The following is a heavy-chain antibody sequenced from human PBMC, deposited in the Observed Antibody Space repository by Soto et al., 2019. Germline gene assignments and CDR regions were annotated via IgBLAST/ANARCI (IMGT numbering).Heavy chain of an antibody. Sequence: GESLKISCKGSGYSFTSYWIGWVRQMPGKGLEWMGIIYPGDSDTRYSPSFQGQVTISADKSISTAYLQWSSLKASDTAMYYCARERWFGELSGYYYGMDVWGQGTTVTVSS. CDR1: GYSFTSYW. CDR2: IYPGDSDT. D-gene: IGHD3-10*01. V-gene: IGHV5-51*01. J-gene: IGHJ6*02. CDR3: ARERWFGELSGYYYGMDV.